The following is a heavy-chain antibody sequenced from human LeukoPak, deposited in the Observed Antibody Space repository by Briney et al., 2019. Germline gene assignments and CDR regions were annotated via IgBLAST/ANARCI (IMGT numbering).Heavy chain of an antibody. V-gene: IGHV4-59*01. CDR2: IFYTGST. CDR3: ARAGDWNDLPY. D-gene: IGHD1-1*01. J-gene: IGHJ4*02. CDR1: GGSINNFY. Sequence: ASETLSLTCSVSGGSINNFYWSWIRQSPGKGLEYIGYIFYTGSTNYNPSLKGRVSMSVDTSRNQFSLRLNSVTAADTAVYYCARAGDWNDLPYWGQGILVIVSS.